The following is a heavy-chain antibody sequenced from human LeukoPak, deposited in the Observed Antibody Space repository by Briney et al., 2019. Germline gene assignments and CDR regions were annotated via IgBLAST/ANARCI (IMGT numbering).Heavy chain of an antibody. Sequence: GGSLRLSCAASGFTFDDYAMHWVRQAPGKGLEWVSGISWNSGSIGYADSVKGRFTISRDNAKNSLYLQMNSLRSDDAAVYYCARDLPLRIVGATPPGGVDYWGQGTLVTVSS. CDR2: ISWNSGSI. V-gene: IGHV3-9*01. CDR3: ARDLPLRIVGATPPGGVDY. J-gene: IGHJ4*02. D-gene: IGHD1-26*01. CDR1: GFTFDDYA.